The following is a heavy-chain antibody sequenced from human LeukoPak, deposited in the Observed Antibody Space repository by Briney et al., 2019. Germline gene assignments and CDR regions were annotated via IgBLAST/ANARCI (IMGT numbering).Heavy chain of an antibody. CDR1: GFTFDDYG. CDR2: INWNGGST. D-gene: IGHD5-12*01. CDR3: ARTSVDGGYDSLFDY. Sequence: GGSLRLSCAASGFTFDDYGMSWVRQAPGKGLEWVSGINWNGGSTGYADSVKGRFTISRDNAKNSLYLQMNSLRAEDTALYYCARTSVDGGYDSLFDYWGQGTLVTVSS. V-gene: IGHV3-20*04. J-gene: IGHJ4*02.